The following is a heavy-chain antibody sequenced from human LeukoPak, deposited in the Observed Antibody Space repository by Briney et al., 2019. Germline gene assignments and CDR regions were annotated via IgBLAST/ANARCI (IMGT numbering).Heavy chain of an antibody. CDR3: AKSGYSSSWEYFQH. Sequence: PGGSLRLSCAASGFTFSTYAMSWVRQAPGKGLEWVSAISGSGGSTYYADSVKGRFTISRDNSKNTLYLQMNSLRAEDTAVYYCAKSGYSSSWEYFQHWGQGTLVTVSS. CDR2: ISGSGGST. D-gene: IGHD6-13*01. CDR1: GFTFSTYA. J-gene: IGHJ1*01. V-gene: IGHV3-23*01.